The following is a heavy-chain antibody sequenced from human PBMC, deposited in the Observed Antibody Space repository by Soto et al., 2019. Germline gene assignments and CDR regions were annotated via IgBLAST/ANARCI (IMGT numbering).Heavy chain of an antibody. Sequence: GSLRLSCAASGFTVSSNYMSWVRQAPGKGLEWVSVIYSGGSTYYADSVKGRFTISRDNSKNTLYLQMNSLRAEDTAVYYCARLNDYGDYYNWFDPWGQGTLVTVSS. J-gene: IGHJ5*02. V-gene: IGHV3-53*01. D-gene: IGHD4-17*01. CDR1: GFTVSSNY. CDR3: ARLNDYGDYYNWFDP. CDR2: IYSGGST.